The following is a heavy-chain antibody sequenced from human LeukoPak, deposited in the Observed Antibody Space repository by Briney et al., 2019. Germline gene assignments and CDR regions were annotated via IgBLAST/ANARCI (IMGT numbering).Heavy chain of an antibody. CDR1: GFTFSSYS. Sequence: GGSLRLSCAASGFTFSSYSMNWVRQAPGKGLEWVSYISSSSSTIYYADSVKGRFTISRDNAKNSLNLQMNSLRAEDTAVYYCARDFYPVGYSYGYYWGQGTLVTVSS. CDR3: ARDFYPVGYSYGYY. V-gene: IGHV3-48*04. D-gene: IGHD5-18*01. CDR2: ISSSSSTI. J-gene: IGHJ4*02.